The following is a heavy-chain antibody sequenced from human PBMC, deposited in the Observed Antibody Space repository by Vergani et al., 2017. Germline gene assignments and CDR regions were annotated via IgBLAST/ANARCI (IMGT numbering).Heavy chain of an antibody. J-gene: IGHJ6*03. CDR3: ARVDTQVPATSHFYYMDV. D-gene: IGHD6-25*01. CDR2: IFYIGTT. CDR1: GGSTSSGDHC. Sequence: QVQLQESGPGVVKPLQTLSLTCAVPGGSTSSGDHCWTWIRQRPGKGLEWIGYIFYIGTTYDNPSLRGRLTISVDTSQNQFSLKLRSVTAADTAVYYCARVDTQVPATSHFYYMDVWGKGTTVVVSS. V-gene: IGHV4-31*11.